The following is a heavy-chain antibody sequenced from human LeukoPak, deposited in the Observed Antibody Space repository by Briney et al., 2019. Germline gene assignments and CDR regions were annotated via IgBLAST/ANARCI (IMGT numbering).Heavy chain of an antibody. Sequence: SETLSLTCAVYGGSFSGYYWSWIRQPPGKGLEWIGEINHSGSTNYNPSLKSRVTISVDTSKNQFSLQLNSVIPEDTAVYYCTRGAFSTFDIWGQGTMVTVSS. CDR3: TRGAFSTFDI. CDR1: GGSFSGYY. J-gene: IGHJ3*02. V-gene: IGHV4-34*01. D-gene: IGHD3-3*02. CDR2: INHSGST.